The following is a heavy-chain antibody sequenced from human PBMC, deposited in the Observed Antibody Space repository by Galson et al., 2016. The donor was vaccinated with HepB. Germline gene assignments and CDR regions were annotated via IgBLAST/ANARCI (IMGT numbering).Heavy chain of an antibody. Sequence: SLRLSCAASGFSISSYSMNWVRQAPGKGLEWVSYISTGSTTIYYADSVKGRFTISRDNSRTTLYLQMNSLRAEDTALYYCAKDIQQWLVRGNDAFDIWGQGTMVTVSS. V-gene: IGHV3-48*01. CDR3: AKDIQQWLVRGNDAFDI. CDR1: GFSISSYS. D-gene: IGHD6-19*01. J-gene: IGHJ3*02. CDR2: ISTGSTTI.